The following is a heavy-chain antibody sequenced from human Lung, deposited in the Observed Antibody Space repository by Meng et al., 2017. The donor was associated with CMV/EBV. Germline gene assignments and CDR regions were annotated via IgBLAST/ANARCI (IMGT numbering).Heavy chain of an antibody. V-gene: IGHV3-30*04. CDR1: RVTFRNYA. Sequence: GESLKISCVVSRVTFRNYAMHWVRQAPGKGPEWVAVVSHDGRNKYYADSVKGRFTISRDNSKNTLYLQMNSLRAEDSAVFYCARARATGTDTSSPDRWGQGTLVTVSS. D-gene: IGHD6-13*01. CDR2: VSHDGRNK. J-gene: IGHJ5*02. CDR3: ARARATGTDTSSPDR.